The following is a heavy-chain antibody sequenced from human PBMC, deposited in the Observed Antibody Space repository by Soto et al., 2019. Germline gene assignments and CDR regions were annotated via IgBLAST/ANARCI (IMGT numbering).Heavy chain of an antibody. D-gene: IGHD1-1*01. CDR2: IAVGSGNT. CDR1: GITFISSA. V-gene: IGHV1-58*01. J-gene: IGHJ5*02. CDR3: AASLGWNRGQNWFDP. Sequence: SVKVSCKASGITFISSAVQWVRQARGQRLEWIGWIAVGSGNTNYAQKFQERVTITRDMSTSTAYMELSSLRSEDTAVYYCAASLGWNRGQNWFDPWGQGTLVTVSS.